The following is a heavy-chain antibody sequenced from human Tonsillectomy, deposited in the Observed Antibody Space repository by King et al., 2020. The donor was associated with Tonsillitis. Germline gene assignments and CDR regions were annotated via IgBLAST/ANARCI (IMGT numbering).Heavy chain of an antibody. CDR2: IRSSSSYI. J-gene: IGHJ5*02. CDR1: GFTFSSYS. D-gene: IGHD3-10*01. CDR3: ARGPLPLRSWFDP. Sequence: VQLVESGGGLVKPGGSLRLSCAASGFTFSSYSMNWVRQAPGKGLEWVSSIRSSSSYIYYSDSVKGRFTISRDNAKKSRYLQMNSLCAEDTAGYYCARGPLPLRSWFDPWGQGTLVTVSS. V-gene: IGHV3-21*01.